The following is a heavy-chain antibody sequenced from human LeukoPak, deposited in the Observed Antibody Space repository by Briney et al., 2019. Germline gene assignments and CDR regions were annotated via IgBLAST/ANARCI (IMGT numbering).Heavy chain of an antibody. V-gene: IGHV4-39*02. CDR2: IYYSGST. CDR1: GGSISSSSYY. Sequence: SETLSLTCTVSGGSISSSSYYWGWIRQPPGTGLEWIGSIYYSGSTYYNPSLKSRVTISVDTSKNQFSLKLSSVTAADTAVYYCARDDYSNYVWGQGTLVTVSS. D-gene: IGHD4-11*01. CDR3: ARDDYSNYV. J-gene: IGHJ4*02.